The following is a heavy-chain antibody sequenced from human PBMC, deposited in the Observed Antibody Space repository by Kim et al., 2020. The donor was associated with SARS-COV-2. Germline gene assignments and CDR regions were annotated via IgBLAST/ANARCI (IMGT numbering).Heavy chain of an antibody. CDR3: ARDRGSSRYLINWFDP. J-gene: IGHJ5*02. D-gene: IGHD6-6*01. CDR1: GGSISSSNW. CDR2: IYHSGST. V-gene: IGHV4-4*02. Sequence: SETLSLTCAVSGGSISSSNWWSWVRQPPGKGLEWIGEIYHSGSTNYNPSLKSRVTISVDKSKNQFSLKLSSVTAADTAVYYCARDRGSSRYLINWFDPWGQGTLVTVSS.